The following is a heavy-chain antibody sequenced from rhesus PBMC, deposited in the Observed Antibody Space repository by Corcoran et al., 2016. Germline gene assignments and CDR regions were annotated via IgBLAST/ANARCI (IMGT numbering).Heavy chain of an antibody. J-gene: IGHJ4*01. CDR1: GFTFSSYG. CDR2: INSGGGST. CDR3: AKGAGYFDY. V-gene: IGHV3S5*01. Sequence: EVQLVETGGGLVQPGGSLKLSCAASGFTFSSYGMSWVRQAPGKGLEWVSAINSGGGSTYYADSVKGRFTISRDNSKNTLSLRMNSLRAEDTAVYYCAKGAGYFDYWGQGVLVTVSS.